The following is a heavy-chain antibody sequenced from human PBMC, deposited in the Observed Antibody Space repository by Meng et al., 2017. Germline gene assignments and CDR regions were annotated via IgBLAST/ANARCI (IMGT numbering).Heavy chain of an antibody. CDR1: GGFISSYY. V-gene: IGHV4-59*01. D-gene: IGHD3-16*02. CDR2: IYYSGST. J-gene: IGHJ3*02. Sequence: SETLSLTCTVSGGFISSYYWSWIRQPPGKGLEWIGYIYYSGSTNYNPSLKSRVTISVDTSKNQFSLKLSSVTAADTAVYYCAREETYYDYVWGSYRYAFDIWGQGTMVTVSS. CDR3: AREETYYDYVWGSYRYAFDI.